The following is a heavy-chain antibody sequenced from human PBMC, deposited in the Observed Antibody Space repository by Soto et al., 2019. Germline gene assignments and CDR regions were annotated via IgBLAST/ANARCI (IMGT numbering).Heavy chain of an antibody. V-gene: IGHV1-69*06. CDR1: GGTFSSYA. J-gene: IGHJ5*02. D-gene: IGHD3-22*01. Sequence: QVQLVQSGAEVKKPGSSVKVSCKASGGTFSSYAISWVRQAPGQGLEWMGGIIPIFGTANYAQKFQGRVTITADKSTSTAYMERSSLRSEDTAVYYCARVGSYDSSGYYPKWFDPWGQGTLVTVSS. CDR2: IIPIFGTA. CDR3: ARVGSYDSSGYYPKWFDP.